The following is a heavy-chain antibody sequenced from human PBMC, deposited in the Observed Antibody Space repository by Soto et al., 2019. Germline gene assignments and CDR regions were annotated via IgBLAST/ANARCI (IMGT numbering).Heavy chain of an antibody. CDR2: ISGSGGST. CDR3: AKDYDSSGYYNGDAFDI. CDR1: GFTFSSYA. J-gene: IGHJ3*02. Sequence: GGSLRLSCAASGFTFSSYAMSWVRQAPGKGLEWVSAISGSGGSTYYADSVKGRFTISRDNSKNTLYLQMNSLRAEDTAVYHCAKDYDSSGYYNGDAFDIWGQGTMVTVSS. V-gene: IGHV3-23*01. D-gene: IGHD3-22*01.